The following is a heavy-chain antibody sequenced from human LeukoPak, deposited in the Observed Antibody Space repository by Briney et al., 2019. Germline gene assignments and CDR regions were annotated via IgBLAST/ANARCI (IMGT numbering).Heavy chain of an antibody. Sequence: SETLSLTCTVSGGSISSYYWSWIRQPPGKGLEWIGYIYYSGSTNYNPSLKSRVTISVDTSKNQFSLKLTSVTAADTAVYYCAAETLLTDSQGMMDYWGQGTLVTVSS. V-gene: IGHV4-59*08. CDR1: GGSISSYY. CDR3: AAETLLTDSQGMMDY. CDR2: IYYSGST. J-gene: IGHJ4*02. D-gene: IGHD3-9*01.